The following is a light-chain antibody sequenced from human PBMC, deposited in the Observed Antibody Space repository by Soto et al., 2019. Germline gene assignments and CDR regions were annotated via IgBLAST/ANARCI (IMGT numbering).Light chain of an antibody. CDR1: SSDVGGYNY. V-gene: IGLV2-14*01. Sequence: QSVLTQPASVSGSPGQSITISCTGTSSDVGGYNYVSWYQQHPVKAPKLMIYDVTNRPSGVSDRFSGSKSGNTASLTISGLQAEDEADYYCSSYTSSSTPYVFGTGTKLTLL. J-gene: IGLJ1*01. CDR2: DVT. CDR3: SSYTSSSTPYV.